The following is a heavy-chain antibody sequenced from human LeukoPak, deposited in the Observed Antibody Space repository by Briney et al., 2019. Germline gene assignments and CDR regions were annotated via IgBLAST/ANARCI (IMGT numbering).Heavy chain of an antibody. J-gene: IGHJ4*02. V-gene: IGHV3-74*01. Sequence: GGSLRLSCAASGFTFSSYWMHWVRQAPGKGLLWVSRINTDGSRTAYADSVKGRFTISRDNSKNTLYLQMNSLRAEDTAVYYCAKDRWSGYSHFDYWGQGTLVTVSS. CDR1: GFTFSSYW. CDR2: INTDGSRT. D-gene: IGHD3-3*01. CDR3: AKDRWSGYSHFDY.